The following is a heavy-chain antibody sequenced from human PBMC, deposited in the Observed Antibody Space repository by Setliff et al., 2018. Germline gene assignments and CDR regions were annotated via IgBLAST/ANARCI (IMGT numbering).Heavy chain of an antibody. CDR2: IRSKAYGGTT. Sequence: GSLRLSCRASGFTFGDYAMSWVRQAPGKGLEWVTFIRSKAYGGTTEYAASVKGRFTISRDDSKNSMYLQMNSLKTEDTAVYYCARAHRYFSDTSGYFYDQGRSAFDVWGQGTMVTVSS. CDR3: ARAHRYFSDTSGYFYDQGRSAFDV. D-gene: IGHD3-22*01. J-gene: IGHJ3*01. CDR1: GFTFGDYA. V-gene: IGHV3-49*04.